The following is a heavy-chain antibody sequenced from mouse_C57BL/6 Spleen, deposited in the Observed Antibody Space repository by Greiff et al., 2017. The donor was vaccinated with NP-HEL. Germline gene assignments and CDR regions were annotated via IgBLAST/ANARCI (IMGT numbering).Heavy chain of an antibody. CDR3: ASLRGGYAMDY. D-gene: IGHD1-1*01. Sequence: QVQLQQSGAELVKPGSSVKLSCKASGYSFTSYWMDWVKQRPGKGLEWIGNIYPSDSETHYNQKFKDKATLTVDKSSSTAYMQLSSLTSEDSAVYYCASLRGGYAMDYWGQGTSVTVSS. CDR1: GYSFTSYW. J-gene: IGHJ4*01. CDR2: IYPSDSET. V-gene: IGHV1-61*01.